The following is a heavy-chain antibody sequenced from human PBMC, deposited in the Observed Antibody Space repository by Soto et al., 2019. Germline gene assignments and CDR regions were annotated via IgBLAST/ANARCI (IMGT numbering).Heavy chain of an antibody. J-gene: IGHJ5*02. Sequence: GGSLRLSCAASGFTFSSYAMSWVRQAPGKGLEWASAISGSGGSTYYADSVKGRFTISRDNSKNTLYLQMNSLRAEDTAVYYCAKDKGSGWYQGWFDPWGQGTLVTVSS. CDR3: AKDKGSGWYQGWFDP. CDR1: GFTFSSYA. D-gene: IGHD6-19*01. CDR2: ISGSGGST. V-gene: IGHV3-23*01.